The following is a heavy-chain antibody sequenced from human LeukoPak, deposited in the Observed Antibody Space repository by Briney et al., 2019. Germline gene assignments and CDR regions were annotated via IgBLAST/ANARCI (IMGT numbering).Heavy chain of an antibody. CDR1: GYTFTSYD. V-gene: IGHV1-8*03. Sequence: ASVKVSCKASGYTFTSYDINWVRQATGPGREWMGWMNRNSANTGYEQKFQGRVTITRNTSISTTYMELSSLRFEDTAVYYCASGRERGSSSSFTDYRGQGTLVIVSS. D-gene: IGHD6-6*01. CDR2: MNRNSANT. CDR3: ASGRERGSSSSFTDY. J-gene: IGHJ4*02.